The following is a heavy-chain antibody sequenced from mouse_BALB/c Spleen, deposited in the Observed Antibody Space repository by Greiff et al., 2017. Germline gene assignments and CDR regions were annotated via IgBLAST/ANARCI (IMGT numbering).Heavy chain of an antibody. CDR1: GYAFSSYW. CDR2: IYPGDGDT. D-gene: IGHD1-1*02. J-gene: IGHJ2*01. Sequence: VQVVESGAELVRPGSSVKISCKASGYAFSSYWMNWVKQRPGQGLEWIGQIYPGDGDTNYNGKFKGKATLTADKSSSTAYMQLSSLTSEDSAVYFCARSWSLGFDYWGQGTTLTVSS. V-gene: IGHV1-80*01. CDR3: ARSWSLGFDY.